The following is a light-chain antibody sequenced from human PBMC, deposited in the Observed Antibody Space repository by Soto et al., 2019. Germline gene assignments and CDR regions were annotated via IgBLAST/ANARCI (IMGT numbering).Light chain of an antibody. J-gene: IGKJ2*01. Sequence: EIVLTQSPGTLSLSPGERATLSCRASQSVSTSFLAWYRQKPGQAPRLLIYGASVRAPGIPDRFSGSGSGTDFTLTISRLEREDFGVYYCQRYGNSYTFGQGTKPEIK. CDR1: QSVSTSF. CDR3: QRYGNSYT. CDR2: GAS. V-gene: IGKV3-20*01.